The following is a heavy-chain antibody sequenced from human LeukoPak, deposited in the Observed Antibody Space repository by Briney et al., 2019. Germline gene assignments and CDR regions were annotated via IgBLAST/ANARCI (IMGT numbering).Heavy chain of an antibody. CDR2: IYYSGST. D-gene: IGHD3-3*01. CDR3: ARGATYDFWSGYLEYYYYYMDV. Sequence: SETLSLTCTVSGGSISSHYWSWIRQPPGKGLEWIGYIYYSGSTNYNASLKSRVTISVDTSKNQFSLKLSSVTAADTAVYYCARGATYDFWSGYLEYYYYYMDVWGKGTTVTVSS. V-gene: IGHV4-59*11. CDR1: GGSISSHY. J-gene: IGHJ6*03.